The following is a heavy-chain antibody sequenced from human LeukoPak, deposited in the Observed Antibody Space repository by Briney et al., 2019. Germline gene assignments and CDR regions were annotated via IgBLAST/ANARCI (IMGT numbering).Heavy chain of an antibody. CDR3: ARRPSIAARRSYYFDY. CDR1: GGSISSYY. D-gene: IGHD6-6*01. V-gene: IGHV4-39*01. J-gene: IGHJ4*02. CDR2: IYYSGST. Sequence: PSETLSLTCTVSGGSISSYYWGWIRQPPGKGLEWIGSIYYSGSTYYNPSLKSRVTISVDTSKNQFSLKLSSVTAADTAVYYCARRPSIAARRSYYFDYWGQGTLVTVSS.